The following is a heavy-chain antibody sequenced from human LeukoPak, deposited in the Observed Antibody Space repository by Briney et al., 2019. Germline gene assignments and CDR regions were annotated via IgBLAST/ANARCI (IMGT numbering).Heavy chain of an antibody. D-gene: IGHD3-16*02. CDR2: INHSGST. CDR1: GGSFSGYY. J-gene: IGHJ6*02. V-gene: IGHV4-34*01. CDR3: ARGQAHYDYIGGTYRSYGMDV. Sequence: SETLSLTCAVYGGSFSGYYWSWIRQPPGKGLEWIGEINHSGSTNYNPSLKSRVTISLHTSKNQFSLNLGSVTAADMAVYYCARGQAHYDYIGGTYRSYGMDVWGQGTTVTVSS.